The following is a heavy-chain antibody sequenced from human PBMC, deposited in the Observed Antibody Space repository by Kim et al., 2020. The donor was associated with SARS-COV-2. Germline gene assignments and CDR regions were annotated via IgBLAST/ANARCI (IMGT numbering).Heavy chain of an antibody. Sequence: TPSLKSRVTISVDTSKNQFSLKLSSVTAADTAVYYCASYYGSGSASYMDVWGKGTTVTVSS. V-gene: IGHV4-39*01. D-gene: IGHD3-10*01. J-gene: IGHJ6*03. CDR3: ASYYGSGSASYMDV.